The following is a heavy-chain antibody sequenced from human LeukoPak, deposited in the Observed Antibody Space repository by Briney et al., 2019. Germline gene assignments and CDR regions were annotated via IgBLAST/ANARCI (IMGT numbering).Heavy chain of an antibody. D-gene: IGHD2-15*01. CDR2: INTDGSNT. Sequence: PWGSLRLTCAASGFTFNTYWMHWVRQAPGKGLVWVSRINTDGSNTKYTDSVKGRFTISRDNAKNTLYLQMNSLRAEDTAVYYCARVTGYCSGGSCYTDFDYWGQGTLVTVSS. CDR3: ARVTGYCSGGSCYTDFDY. CDR1: GFTFNTYW. J-gene: IGHJ4*02. V-gene: IGHV3-74*01.